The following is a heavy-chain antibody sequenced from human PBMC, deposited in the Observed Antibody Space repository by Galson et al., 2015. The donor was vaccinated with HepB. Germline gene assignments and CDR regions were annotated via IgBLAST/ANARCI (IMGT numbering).Heavy chain of an antibody. Sequence: SLRLSCAASGFTFSRYGMHWVRQAPGKGLEWVAVISYDGGNKYYADSVKGRFTISRDNSNNTVHVQMNSLRAEDTGLYFCARGMGYSYGYFDSWGQGTLVTVSS. CDR3: ARGMGYSYGYFDS. D-gene: IGHD5-18*01. CDR1: GFTFSRYG. CDR2: ISYDGGNK. V-gene: IGHV3-30*03. J-gene: IGHJ4*02.